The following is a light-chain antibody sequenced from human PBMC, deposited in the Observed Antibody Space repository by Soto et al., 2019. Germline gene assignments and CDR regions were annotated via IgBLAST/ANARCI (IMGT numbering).Light chain of an antibody. V-gene: IGKV1-5*03. CDR1: QSISSW. CDR2: KAS. Sequence: DIQMTQSPSTLSASVGDRVTITCRASQSISSWLTWYQQKAGQAPKLLIYKASSVESGVPSRFSGSGSGTEFPLTISRAQADDSATYYCQQYSYFATFGQGSRVE. CDR3: QQYSYFAT. J-gene: IGKJ1*01.